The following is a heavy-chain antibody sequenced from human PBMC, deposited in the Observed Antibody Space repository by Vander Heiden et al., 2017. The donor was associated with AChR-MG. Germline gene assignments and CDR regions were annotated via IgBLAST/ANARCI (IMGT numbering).Heavy chain of an antibody. CDR2: MNPNSGNT. J-gene: IGHJ5*02. Sequence: QVQLVQSGAEVKKPGASVKVSCKASGYTFTSSDLNWVRQATGQGLEWMGWMNPNSGNTGYAQKFQGRVTMTRNTSISTAYMELSSLRSEDTAVYYCARGGRITIFGVVKNWFDPWGQGTLVTVSS. D-gene: IGHD3-3*01. CDR3: ARGGRITIFGVVKNWFDP. V-gene: IGHV1-8*01. CDR1: GYTFTSSD.